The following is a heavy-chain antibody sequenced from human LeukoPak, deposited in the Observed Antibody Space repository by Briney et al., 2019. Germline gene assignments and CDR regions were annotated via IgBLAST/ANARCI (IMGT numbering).Heavy chain of an antibody. CDR1: VGTFSSYA. V-gene: IGHV1-69*04. D-gene: IGHD1-7*01. CDR3: ARSNWNFGPNNWFDP. Sequence: ASVKVSCKASVGTFSSYAISWVRQAPGQGLEWMGRIIPILGIANYAQKFQGRVTITADKSTSTAYMERSGLRSEATAVYYCARSNWNFGPNNWFDPWGQGTLVTVSS. CDR2: IIPILGIA. J-gene: IGHJ5*02.